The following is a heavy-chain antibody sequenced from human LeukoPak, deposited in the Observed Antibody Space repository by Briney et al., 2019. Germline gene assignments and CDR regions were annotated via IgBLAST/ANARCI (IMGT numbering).Heavy chain of an antibody. D-gene: IGHD6-19*01. V-gene: IGHV3-23*01. CDR1: GFTFSSYA. CDR2: ISGSGGST. CDR3: AKSRPRIAVAGIRVYFDY. J-gene: IGHJ4*02. Sequence: GGSLRLSCAASGFTFSSYAMSWVRQAPGKGLEWVSAISGSGGSTYYADSVKGRFTISRDNSKNTLYLQMNGLRAEDTAVYYCAKSRPRIAVAGIRVYFDYWGQGTLVTVSS.